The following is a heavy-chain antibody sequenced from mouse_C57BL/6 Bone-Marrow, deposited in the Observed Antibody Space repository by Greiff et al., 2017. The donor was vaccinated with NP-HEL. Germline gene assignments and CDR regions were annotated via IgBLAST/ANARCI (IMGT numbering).Heavy chain of an antibody. CDR2: ISSGSSTI. CDR3: DSRPSMDY. CDR1: GFTFSDYG. J-gene: IGHJ4*01. V-gene: IGHV5-17*01. Sequence: DVKLVESGGGLVKPGGSLKLSCAASGFTFSDYGMHWVRQAPEKGLEWVAYISSGSSTIYYDDTVKGRFTISRDNAKNTLCLQMTSLRSEDTAMYYCDSRPSMDYWGQGTSVTVSS.